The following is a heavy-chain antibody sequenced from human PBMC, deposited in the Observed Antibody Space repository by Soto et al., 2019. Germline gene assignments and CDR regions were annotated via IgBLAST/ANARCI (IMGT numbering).Heavy chain of an antibody. V-gene: IGHV1-46*01. Sequence: ASVKVSFKASGYTFTSYYMHWVRQAPGQGLEWMGIINPSGGSTSYAQKFQGRVTMIRDTSTSTVYMELSSLRSEDTAVYYCARDQGIGYDSSGSHDYWGQGTLVTVSS. CDR1: GYTFTSYY. CDR2: INPSGGST. CDR3: ARDQGIGYDSSGSHDY. D-gene: IGHD3-22*01. J-gene: IGHJ4*02.